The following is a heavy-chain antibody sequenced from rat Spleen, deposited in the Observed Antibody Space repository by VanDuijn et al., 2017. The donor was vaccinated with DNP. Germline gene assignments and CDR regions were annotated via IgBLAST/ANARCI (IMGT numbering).Heavy chain of an antibody. V-gene: IGHV5-7*01. CDR2: ISYDGSST. J-gene: IGHJ2*01. D-gene: IGHD1-11*01. Sequence: EVHLVESGGGLVQPGRSLKLSCAASGFTFSDYNMAWVRQAPKKGLEWVATISYDGSSTYYRDSVKGRFTISRDNAKSTLYLQMDSLRSEDTATYYCTTRGTTGTSDYWGQGVMVTVSS. CDR1: GFTFSDYN. CDR3: TTRGTTGTSDY.